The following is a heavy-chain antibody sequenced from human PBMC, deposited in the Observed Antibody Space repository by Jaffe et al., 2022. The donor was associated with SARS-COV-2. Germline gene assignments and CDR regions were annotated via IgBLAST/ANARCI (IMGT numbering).Heavy chain of an antibody. D-gene: IGHD3-10*01. CDR1: GGSFSGYY. J-gene: IGHJ6*02. Sequence: QVQLQQWGAGLLKPSETLSLTCAVYGGSFSGYYWSWIRQPPGKGLEWIGEINHSGSTNYNPSLKSRVTISVDTSKNQFSLKLSSVTAADTAVYYCARNRMYGSGSYYRYYYYGMDVWGQGTTVTVSS. V-gene: IGHV4-34*01. CDR2: INHSGST. CDR3: ARNRMYGSGSYYRYYYYGMDV.